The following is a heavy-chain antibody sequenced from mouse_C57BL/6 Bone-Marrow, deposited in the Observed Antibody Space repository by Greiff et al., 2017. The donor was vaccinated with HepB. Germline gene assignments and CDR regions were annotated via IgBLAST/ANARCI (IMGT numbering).Heavy chain of an antibody. Sequence: VQLQQSVAELVRPGASVKLSCTASGFNIKNTYMHWVKQRPEQGLEWIGRIDPANGNNKYAPKFQGKATITADTSSNTAYLQLSSLTSEDTAIYYCARSSITTVVATDYWGQGTTLTVSS. J-gene: IGHJ2*01. CDR3: ARSSITTVVATDY. CDR2: IDPANGNN. V-gene: IGHV14-3*01. CDR1: GFNIKNTY. D-gene: IGHD1-1*01.